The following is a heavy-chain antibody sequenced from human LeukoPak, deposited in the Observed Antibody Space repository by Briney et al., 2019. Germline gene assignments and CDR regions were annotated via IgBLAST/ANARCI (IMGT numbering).Heavy chain of an antibody. D-gene: IGHD2-8*02. J-gene: IGHJ4*02. CDR1: GFTFSIYA. V-gene: IGHV3-53*01. CDR2: IYSGGST. Sequence: GGSLRLSCAASGFTFSIYAMSWVRQAPGKGLEWVSVIYSGGSTYYADSVKGRFTISRGNSKNTLYLQMNSLRAKDTAVYYCARDTGSMAARYFDFWGQGTLVTVSS. CDR3: ARDTGSMAARYFDF.